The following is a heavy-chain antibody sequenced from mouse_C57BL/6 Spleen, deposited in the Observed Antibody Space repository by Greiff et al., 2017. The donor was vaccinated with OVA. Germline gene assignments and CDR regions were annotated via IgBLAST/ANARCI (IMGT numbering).Heavy chain of an antibody. V-gene: IGHV5-17*01. Sequence: EVNLVESGGGLVKPGGSLKLSCAASGFTFSDYGMHWVRQAPEKGLEWVAYISSGSSTIYYADTVKGRFTISRDNAKNTLFLQMTSLRSEDTAMYYCARGSYYGYDEGFAYWGQGTLVTVSA. J-gene: IGHJ3*01. CDR3: ARGSYYGYDEGFAY. CDR2: ISSGSSTI. D-gene: IGHD2-2*01. CDR1: GFTFSDYG.